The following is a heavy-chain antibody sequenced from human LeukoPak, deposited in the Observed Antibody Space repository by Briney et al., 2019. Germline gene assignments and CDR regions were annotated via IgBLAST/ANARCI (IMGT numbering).Heavy chain of an antibody. D-gene: IGHD6-13*01. Sequence: PGGSLRLSCAASGFTFSSYAMSWVRQAPGKGLEWVSAISGSGGSTYYADSVKGRFTISRDNSKNTLYLQLNSLRAEDTAVYYCAKVQELCDLTRIAAAGNYYYYMDVWGKGTTVTVSS. V-gene: IGHV3-23*01. J-gene: IGHJ6*03. CDR3: AKVQELCDLTRIAAAGNYYYYMDV. CDR2: ISGSGGST. CDR1: GFTFSSYA.